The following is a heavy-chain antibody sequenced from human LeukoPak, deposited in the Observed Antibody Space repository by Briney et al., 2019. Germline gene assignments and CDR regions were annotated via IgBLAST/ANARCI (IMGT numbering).Heavy chain of an antibody. D-gene: IGHD5-12*01. CDR2: IYSSGNT. V-gene: IGHV4-59*01. CDR1: GGSISSNY. Sequence: PSETLSLTCTVSGGSISSNYWSWIRQPPGKGLEWIGYIYSSGNTKYNPSLNSRVTISVDMSKNQFSLKLSSVTAADTAVYYCARDWSKKVATITRWFDPWGQGTLVTVSS. J-gene: IGHJ5*02. CDR3: ARDWSKKVATITRWFDP.